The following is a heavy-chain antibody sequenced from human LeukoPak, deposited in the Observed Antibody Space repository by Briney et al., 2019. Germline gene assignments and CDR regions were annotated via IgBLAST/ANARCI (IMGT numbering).Heavy chain of an antibody. CDR2: IIPIFGTA. CDR3: ARAVRFLEWPNWFDP. Sequence: ASVKVSCKASGCTFSSYAISWVRQAPGQGLEWMGGIIPIFGTANYAQKFEGRVTITTDESTSTAYMELSSLRSEDTAVYYCARAVRFLEWPNWFDPWGQGTLVTVSS. J-gene: IGHJ5*02. CDR1: GCTFSSYA. V-gene: IGHV1-69*05. D-gene: IGHD3-3*01.